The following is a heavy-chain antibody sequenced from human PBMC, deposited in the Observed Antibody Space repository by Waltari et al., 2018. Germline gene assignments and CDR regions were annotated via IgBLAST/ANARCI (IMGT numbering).Heavy chain of an antibody. J-gene: IGHJ4*02. Sequence: VQLVESGGGLVQPGGSLRLSCSASGFTFSSHWMNWVRQAPGKGLEWVAIINKDGSKKFYVDSVRGRFTVSRDNAKNSLYLQMNSLRVDDTAVYYCARDEEWSSDRWGQGTLVTVSS. CDR3: ARDEEWSSDR. V-gene: IGHV3-7*03. CDR2: INKDGSKK. CDR1: GFTFSSHW. D-gene: IGHD3-3*01.